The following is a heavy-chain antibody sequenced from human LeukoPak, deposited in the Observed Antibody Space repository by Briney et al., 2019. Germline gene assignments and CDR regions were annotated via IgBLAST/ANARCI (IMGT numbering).Heavy chain of an antibody. J-gene: IGHJ4*02. Sequence: ASVKVSCKASRGTLSSYAIRWVPQAPGQGLEWMGGIIPIFGTANYAQKFQGRVTITADESTSTAYMELSRLRSEDTAVYYCASSAYYYDSSGYYSFDYWGQGTLVTVSS. CDR3: ASSAYYYDSSGYYSFDY. CDR2: IIPIFGTA. CDR1: RGTLSSYA. D-gene: IGHD3-22*01. V-gene: IGHV1-69*13.